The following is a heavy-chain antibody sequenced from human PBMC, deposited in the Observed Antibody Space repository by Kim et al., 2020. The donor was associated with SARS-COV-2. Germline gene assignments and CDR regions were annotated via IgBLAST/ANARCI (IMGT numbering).Heavy chain of an antibody. Sequence: GGSLRLSCAASGFTFSSYAMSWVRQAPGKGLEWVSAISGSGGSTYYADSVKGRFTLPRDNSKNTQYLQMNSLRAEDTALYYCAKNPTVTTPFDYWGQGTLVTVSS. D-gene: IGHD4-4*01. J-gene: IGHJ4*02. CDR3: AKNPTVTTPFDY. CDR2: ISGSGGST. CDR1: GFTFSSYA. V-gene: IGHV3-23*01.